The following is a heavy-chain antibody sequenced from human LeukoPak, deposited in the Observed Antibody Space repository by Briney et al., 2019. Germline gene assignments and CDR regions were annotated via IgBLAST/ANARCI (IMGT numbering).Heavy chain of an antibody. J-gene: IGHJ4*02. V-gene: IGHV1-69*05. Sequence: GSSVKVSCKASGGTFSSYAISWVRQAPGQGLEWMGRIIPIFGTANYAQKFQGRVTITTDESTSTAYMELSSLRSEDTAVYYCAREVGDYVWGSYLVYWGQGTLVTVSS. D-gene: IGHD3-16*02. CDR2: IIPIFGTA. CDR3: AREVGDYVWGSYLVY. CDR1: GGTFSSYA.